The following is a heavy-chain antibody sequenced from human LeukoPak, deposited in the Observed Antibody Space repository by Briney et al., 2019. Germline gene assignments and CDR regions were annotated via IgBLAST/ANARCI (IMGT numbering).Heavy chain of an antibody. J-gene: IGHJ4*02. CDR1: GYTFTSYG. CDR2: ISAYNGNT. CDR3: ARALRRGYDSSGYYLGY. D-gene: IGHD3-22*01. V-gene: IGHV1-18*01. Sequence: ASVKLSCNASGYTFTSYGISWVRQAPGRGLEWMGWISAYNGNTNYAQKLQGRVTMTTDTSTSTAYMELRSLRSDDTAVYYCARALRRGYDSSGYYLGYWGQGTLVTVSS.